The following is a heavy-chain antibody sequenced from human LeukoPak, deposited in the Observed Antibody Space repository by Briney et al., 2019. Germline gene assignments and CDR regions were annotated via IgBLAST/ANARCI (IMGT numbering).Heavy chain of an antibody. CDR1: GFTFSSYE. CDR2: ISSSGSTI. D-gene: IGHD3-10*01. V-gene: IGHV3-48*03. Sequence: PGGSLRLSCAASGFTFSSYEMNWVRQAPGKGLEGVSYISSSGSTIYYADSVKGGFTISRDNAKNSLYMQMNSLRAEDTAVYYCARGKSYGSGSYYPTNYFDYWGQGTLVTVSS. CDR3: ARGKSYGSGSYYPTNYFDY. J-gene: IGHJ4*02.